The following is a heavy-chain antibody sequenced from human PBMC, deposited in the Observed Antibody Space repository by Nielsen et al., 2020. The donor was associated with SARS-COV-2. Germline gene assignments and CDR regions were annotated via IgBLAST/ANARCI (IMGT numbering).Heavy chain of an antibody. CDR2: ISDDRTNK. V-gene: IGHV3-30*04. CDR1: GFNFNNNA. Sequence: GESLKISCAASGFNFNNNAMHWVRQGPGKGLEWVAVISDDRTNKYYTDSVKGRFTISRDNSKNTLFLQMNSLRAEDTAVYYCAKGRLEWELLAPFDYWGQGNLVTVSS. D-gene: IGHD1-26*01. CDR3: AKGRLEWELLAPFDY. J-gene: IGHJ4*02.